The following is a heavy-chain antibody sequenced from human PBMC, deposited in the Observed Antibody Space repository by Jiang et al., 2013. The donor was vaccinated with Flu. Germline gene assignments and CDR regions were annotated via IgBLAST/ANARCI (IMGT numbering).Heavy chain of an antibody. D-gene: IGHD2-21*02. V-gene: IGHV4-39*01. CDR2: IYYSGST. J-gene: IGHJ4*02. Sequence: GLVKPSETLSLTCTVSGGSISSSSYYWGWIRQPPGKGLEWIGSIYYSGSTYYNPSLKSRVTISVDTSKNQFSLKLSSVTAADTAVYYCVPFCGGDCHPSGYWGQGTLVTVSS. CDR1: GGSISSSSYY. CDR3: VPFCGGDCHPSGY.